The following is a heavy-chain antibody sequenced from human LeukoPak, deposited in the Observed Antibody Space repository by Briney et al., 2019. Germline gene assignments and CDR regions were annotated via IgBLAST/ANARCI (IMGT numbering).Heavy chain of an antibody. J-gene: IGHJ6*03. Sequence: ASVKVSCKASGYTFTSYAMNWVRQAPGQGLEWMGWISAYNGNTNYAQKLQGRVTMTTDTSTSTAYMELRSLRSDDTAVYYCARDRVTMVRSYYMDVWGKGTTVTVSS. CDR1: GYTFTSYA. CDR3: ARDRVTMVRSYYMDV. V-gene: IGHV1-18*01. CDR2: ISAYNGNT. D-gene: IGHD3-10*01.